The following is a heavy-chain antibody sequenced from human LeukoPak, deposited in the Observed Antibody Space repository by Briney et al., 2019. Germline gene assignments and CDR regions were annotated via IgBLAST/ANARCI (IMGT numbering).Heavy chain of an antibody. CDR3: AKGIAVAGTNLDY. V-gene: IGHV3-30*18. J-gene: IGHJ4*02. D-gene: IGHD6-19*01. CDR1: GFTFSSYG. Sequence: PGGSLRLSCAASGFTFSSYGTHWVRQAPGKGLEWVAVISYDGSNKYYADSVKGRFTISRDNSKNTLYLQMNSLRAEDTAVYYCAKGIAVAGTNLDYWGQGTLVTVSS. CDR2: ISYDGSNK.